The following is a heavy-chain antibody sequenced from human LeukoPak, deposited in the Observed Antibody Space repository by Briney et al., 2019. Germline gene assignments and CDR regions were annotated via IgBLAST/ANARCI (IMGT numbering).Heavy chain of an antibody. J-gene: IGHJ6*03. CDR3: ARDDEYSSSSWGDYMDV. V-gene: IGHV1-46*01. CDR1: GYTFTSYY. Sequence: ASVKVSCKASGYTFTSYYMHWVRQAPGQGLEWIGIINPSGGSTSYAQKFQGRVTMTRDMSTSTVYMELSSLKAEDTAVYYCARDDEYSSSSWGDYMDVWGKGTTVTVSS. CDR2: INPSGGST. D-gene: IGHD6-6*01.